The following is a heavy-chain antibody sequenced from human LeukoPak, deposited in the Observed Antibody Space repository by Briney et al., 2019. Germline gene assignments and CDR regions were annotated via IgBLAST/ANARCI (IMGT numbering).Heavy chain of an antibody. CDR2: ISSSDNI. J-gene: IGHJ5*02. Sequence: GGSLRLSCAASGFRFSDFSINWVRQAPGKGLEWVSYISSSDNIYYADSVKGRFTISRDNAKNSVWLQMNSLRVEDTAVYYCARDQDFDWLLSTRGWFDPWGQGTLVTVSS. D-gene: IGHD3-9*01. CDR3: ARDQDFDWLLSTRGWFDP. CDR1: GFRFSDFS. V-gene: IGHV3-48*01.